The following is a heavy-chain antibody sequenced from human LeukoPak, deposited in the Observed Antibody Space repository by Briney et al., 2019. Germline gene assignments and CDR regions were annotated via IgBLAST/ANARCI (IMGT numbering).Heavy chain of an antibody. V-gene: IGHV4-34*01. Sequence: SETLSLTCAVYGGSFSGYYWNWIRQPPGKGLEWIGEINHSGSTNYNPSLKSRVTISVDTSKNQFSLKLSSVTAADTAVYYCAMGRGATPTTYYFDYWGQGTLVTVSS. CDR2: INHSGST. J-gene: IGHJ4*02. D-gene: IGHD3-10*01. CDR1: GGSFSGYY. CDR3: AMGRGATPTTYYFDY.